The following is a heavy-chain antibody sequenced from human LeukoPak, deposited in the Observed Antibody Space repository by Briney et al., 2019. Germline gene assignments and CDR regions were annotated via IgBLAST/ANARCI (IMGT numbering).Heavy chain of an antibody. CDR1: GFTFNNYA. CDR3: AIDYDSTVYQYGDRNDH. J-gene: IGHJ4*02. Sequence: GSLRLSCAASGFTFNNYAMSWVRQAPGKGLEWVALIGTGGERTHYTDSARDRFTISRDDSKDTLYLQMNSLRAEDTAFYYCAIDYDSTVYQYGDRNDHWGQGTLVTVSS. D-gene: IGHD2/OR15-2a*01. CDR2: IGTGGERT. V-gene: IGHV3-23*01.